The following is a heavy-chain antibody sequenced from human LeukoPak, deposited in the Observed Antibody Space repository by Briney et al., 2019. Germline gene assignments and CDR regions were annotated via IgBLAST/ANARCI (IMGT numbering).Heavy chain of an antibody. J-gene: IGHJ4*02. V-gene: IGHV3-7*01. CDR3: TRCSRSSSGY. D-gene: IGHD6-13*01. CDR2: IKQDDSNK. CDR1: GFTVSNYW. Sequence: PGPSPRLSCAAFGFTVSNYWMSWVRQAPGKGLEWVANIKQDDSNKNYADTMKARFNISRDNAKNSLYLPMNSLRTEDTAVYYCTRCSRSSSGYWGQGTLVTVSS.